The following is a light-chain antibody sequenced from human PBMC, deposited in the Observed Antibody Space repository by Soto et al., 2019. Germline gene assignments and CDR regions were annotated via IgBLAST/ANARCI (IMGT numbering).Light chain of an antibody. J-gene: IGKJ1*01. V-gene: IGKV1-39*01. Sequence: DIQMTQSPSSLSASVGDRVTITCRASQSITYFNWYQQKPGKAPKLLIYSTSNLQSGVPSRFSGSGSGTDFTLTISSLQPEDFATYYCQRRHGTFGQGTKVDI. CDR1: QSITY. CDR2: STS. CDR3: QRRHGT.